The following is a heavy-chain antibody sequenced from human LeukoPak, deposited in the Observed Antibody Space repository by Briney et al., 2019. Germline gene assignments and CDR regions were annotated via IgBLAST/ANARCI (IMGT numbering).Heavy chain of an antibody. CDR2: IGSSGDTI. CDR1: GFTFSTYS. D-gene: IGHD3-22*01. V-gene: IGHV3-48*04. J-gene: IGHJ4*02. Sequence: GGSLRLSCAASGFTFSTYSMNWVRQAPGKGLEWVSYIGSSGDTIYYADSVKGRFTISRDNAKNSLYLQMNSLRAEDTAVYYCARAVVYYYDSSGYYPFDYWGQGTLVTVSS. CDR3: ARAVVYYYDSSGYYPFDY.